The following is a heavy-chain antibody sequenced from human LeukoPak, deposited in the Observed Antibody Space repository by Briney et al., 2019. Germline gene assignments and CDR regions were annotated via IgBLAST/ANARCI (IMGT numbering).Heavy chain of an antibody. J-gene: IGHJ5*02. CDR1: GDSVSSSSYY. V-gene: IGHV4-39*01. Sequence: SETLFLTCTVSGDSVSSSSYYWGWIRQPPGKGLEWIGSIYYSGTTSYNPSLKSRVTISVDTSKNQFSLMLTSVTASDTAVYFCRGAATGTVGWFDPWGQGTLVTVSS. CDR2: IYYSGTT. D-gene: IGHD6-13*01. CDR3: RGAATGTVGWFDP.